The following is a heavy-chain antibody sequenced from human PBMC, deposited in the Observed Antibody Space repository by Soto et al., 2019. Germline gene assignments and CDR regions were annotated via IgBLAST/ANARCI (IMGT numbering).Heavy chain of an antibody. CDR2: IYHSGTT. Sequence: PSQTLSLTCFVSGASIASSYWWSCGRQPPGKGLEWIGEIYHSGTTNYNPSRKSRVTILQDKSNNQFSLRLDSVTAADTAVYYCTRYDFGTFDQWGQGTMVTVSS. V-gene: IGHV4-4*02. CDR3: TRYDFGTFDQ. CDR1: GASIASSYW. D-gene: IGHD3-16*01. J-gene: IGHJ4*02.